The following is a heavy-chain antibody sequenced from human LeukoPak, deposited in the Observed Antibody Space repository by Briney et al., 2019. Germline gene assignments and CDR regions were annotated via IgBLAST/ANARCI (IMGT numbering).Heavy chain of an antibody. CDR2: ISYIGST. Sequence: SETLSLTCNVFGGTISSGDYYWSWIRQPPEKGLEWVGYISYIGSTYYNPSLKSRVAMSIDNSKNQFSLKLTSVTAADTAVYYCARVWTVAGNRWFDPWGQGTLVTVSS. D-gene: IGHD6-19*01. J-gene: IGHJ5*02. CDR3: ARVWTVAGNRWFDP. V-gene: IGHV4-30-4*01. CDR1: GGTISSGDYY.